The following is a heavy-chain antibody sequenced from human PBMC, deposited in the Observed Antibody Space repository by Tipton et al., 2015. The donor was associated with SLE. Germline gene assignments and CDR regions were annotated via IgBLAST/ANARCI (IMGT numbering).Heavy chain of an antibody. V-gene: IGHV1-2*02. CDR1: GYTFTDYY. Sequence: QLVQSGAEVKKPGASVKVSCKASGYTFTDYYMHWVRQAPGQGLEWMGCINPNNGDTNYAQRVQGRVTMTRATSISTAYKELRRRRSDDTAEYYCARVENDFWSGYRYYFDYWGQGALVTVSS. D-gene: IGHD3-3*01. CDR2: INPNNGDT. J-gene: IGHJ4*02. CDR3: ARVENDFWSGYRYYFDY.